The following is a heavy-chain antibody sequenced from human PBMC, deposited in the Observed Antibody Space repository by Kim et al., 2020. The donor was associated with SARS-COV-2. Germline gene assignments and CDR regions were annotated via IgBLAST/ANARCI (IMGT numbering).Heavy chain of an antibody. D-gene: IGHD6-19*01. V-gene: IGHV3-43*02. J-gene: IGHJ6*02. CDR3: AKDNLGQWLVHYYYYGMDV. CDR2: ISGDGGST. CDR1: GFTFDDYA. Sequence: GGSLRLSCAASGFTFDDYAMHWVRQAPGKGLEWVSLISGDGGSTYYADSVKGRFTISRDNSKNSLYLQMNSLRTEDTALYYCAKDNLGQWLVHYYYYGMDVWGQGTTVTVSS.